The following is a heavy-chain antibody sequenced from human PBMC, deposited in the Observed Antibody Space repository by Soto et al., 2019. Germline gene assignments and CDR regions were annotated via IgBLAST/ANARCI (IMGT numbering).Heavy chain of an antibody. V-gene: IGHV4-31*03. CDR1: GGSIRDPNDY. CDR2: INYSGST. Sequence: QVQLQESGPGLVKPSQTLSLTCTVIGGSIRDPNDYWSWIRQQSGKGLEWIGNINYSGSTNYNPSLKGRVTISVATSKNQFSRKWTSVTAADTARYYGTRDAPLWFGELSQWGQGIQATVPS. D-gene: IGHD3-10*01. CDR3: TRDAPLWFGELSQ. J-gene: IGHJ4*02.